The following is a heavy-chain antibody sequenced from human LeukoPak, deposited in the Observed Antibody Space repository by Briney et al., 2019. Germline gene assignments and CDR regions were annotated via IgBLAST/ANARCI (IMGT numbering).Heavy chain of an antibody. CDR1: GFTFSSYW. D-gene: IGHD1-26*01. CDR2: INSDGSST. Sequence: GGSLRLSCAASGFTFSSYWMHWVRHAPAKGLVWVSRINSDGSSTSYADSVKGRFTISRDNAKNTLYLQMNSLRAEDTAVYYCARDRPMYSGSLLDYWGQGTLVTVSS. CDR3: ARDRPMYSGSLLDY. J-gene: IGHJ4*02. V-gene: IGHV3-74*01.